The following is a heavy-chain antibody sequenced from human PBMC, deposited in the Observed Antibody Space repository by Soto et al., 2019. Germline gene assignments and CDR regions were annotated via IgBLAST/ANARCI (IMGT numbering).Heavy chain of an antibody. CDR3: ARENNWNPFDY. J-gene: IGHJ4*02. CDR1: GYTLTNYD. Sequence: ASVKVSCKASGYTLTNYDISGVRQAPGQGLEWMGWISGHNGNTNYAQKLQGRVTMTTDTSTSTAYMELRSLRSDDTAAYYCARENNWNPFDYWGQGTLVTVSS. D-gene: IGHD1-20*01. CDR2: ISGHNGNT. V-gene: IGHV1-18*04.